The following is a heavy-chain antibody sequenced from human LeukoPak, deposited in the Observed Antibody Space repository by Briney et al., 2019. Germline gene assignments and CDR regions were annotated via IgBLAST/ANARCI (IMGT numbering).Heavy chain of an antibody. V-gene: IGHV3-7*05. CDR3: ARDCYDSRGYYDDAFDI. CDR2: IYRDGSDN. D-gene: IGHD3-22*01. Sequence: GGSLRLSCVVSGFTFSRYWMTWVRQAPGKGLEWVANIYRDGSDNHYVDSVKGRFTISRDNAENLMYLQMNSLRVEATAVYYCARDCYDSRGYYDDAFDIWGQGTMVTVPS. J-gene: IGHJ3*02. CDR1: GFTFSRYW.